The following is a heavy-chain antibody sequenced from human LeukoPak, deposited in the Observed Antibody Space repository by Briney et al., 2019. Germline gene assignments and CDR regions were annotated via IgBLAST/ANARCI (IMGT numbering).Heavy chain of an antibody. D-gene: IGHD1-20*01. J-gene: IGHJ4*02. CDR1: GFTFSSYG. V-gene: IGHV3-30*02. CDR2: IRYDGSNK. Sequence: PGGSLRLSCAASGFTFSSYGMHWVRQAPGKGLEWVAFIRYDGSNKYYADSVKGRFTISRDNAENSLYLQMHSLRVEDTALYYCARDDNWNDKPFDFWGQGTLVTVSS. CDR3: ARDDNWNDKPFDF.